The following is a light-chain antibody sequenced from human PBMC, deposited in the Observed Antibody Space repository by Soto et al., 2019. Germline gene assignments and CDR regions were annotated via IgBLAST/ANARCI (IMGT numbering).Light chain of an antibody. Sequence: DIQLTQSPSSLSASVGDRVTITCQASQDINNYLNWYQQKPGKAPKLLIFDASSVDTGVPSRFSGSGSGTHFTFAISSLEPGDIATYHCQQYEDLRVTFGGGTRVEL. CDR3: QQYEDLRVT. CDR2: DAS. V-gene: IGKV1-33*01. J-gene: IGKJ4*01. CDR1: QDINNY.